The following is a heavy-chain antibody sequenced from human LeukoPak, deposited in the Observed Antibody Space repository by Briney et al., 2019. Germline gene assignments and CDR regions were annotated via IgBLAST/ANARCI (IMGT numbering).Heavy chain of an antibody. CDR2: ISTGSSTI. D-gene: IGHD3-10*01. Sequence: GESLKISCAASGFPFSSYSMIWVRQAPGKGLEWVSYISTGSSTIYYADSVKGRFTISRDNAKNSLYLQMNSLRDEDTAEYYCARDVERTGGTYYYGSGSPRGWGQGTLVTVSS. J-gene: IGHJ4*02. CDR3: ARDVERTGGTYYYGSGSPRG. CDR1: GFPFSSYS. V-gene: IGHV3-48*02.